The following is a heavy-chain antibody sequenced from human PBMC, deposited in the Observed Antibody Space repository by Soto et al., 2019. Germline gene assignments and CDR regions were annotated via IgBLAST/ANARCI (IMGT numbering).Heavy chain of an antibody. D-gene: IGHD6-19*01. CDR1: GFTFSPYW. CDR3: AGGSGWISDS. Sequence: EVQLVESGGGLVQPGGSLRLSCAASGFTFSPYWMSWVRQAPGKGLEWVAIIKDDGGDEHYLEAVRGRFTISRDNAKKSQYLAMNSLRVEDTAMYYCAGGSGWISDSWGQGTLVTVSS. V-gene: IGHV3-7*05. J-gene: IGHJ4*02. CDR2: IKDDGGDE.